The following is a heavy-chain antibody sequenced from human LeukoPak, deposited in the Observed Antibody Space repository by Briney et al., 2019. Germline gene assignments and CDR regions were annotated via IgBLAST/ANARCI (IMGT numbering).Heavy chain of an antibody. CDR1: GFTFSSYG. CDR2: ISNDGSKK. D-gene: IGHD1-26*01. Sequence: PGGSLRLSCAASGFTFSSYGMHWVRQAPGKGLDWVAVISNDGSKKYYADSVKGRFTISRDNSKNTLYLQMNSLRAEDTAVYYCARVRLLVGALDAFDIWGQGTMVTVSS. CDR3: ARVRLLVGALDAFDI. J-gene: IGHJ3*02. V-gene: IGHV3-30*03.